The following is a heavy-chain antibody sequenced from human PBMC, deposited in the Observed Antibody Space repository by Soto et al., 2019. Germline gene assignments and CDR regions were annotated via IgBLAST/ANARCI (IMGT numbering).Heavy chain of an antibody. CDR1: GFTFSRYD. CDR3: AKKGGRAVGYYGMDV. CDR2: ISGSGGST. J-gene: IGHJ6*02. D-gene: IGHD6-19*01. V-gene: IGHV3-23*01. Sequence: EVQLLESGGGLVQPGGSLRLSCAASGFTFSRYDMSWVRQAPGKGLEWVSAISGSGGSTYYADSVKGRFTISRDNSKNTLYLQMNSLRAEDTAVYYCAKKGGRAVGYYGMDVWGQGTTVTVSS.